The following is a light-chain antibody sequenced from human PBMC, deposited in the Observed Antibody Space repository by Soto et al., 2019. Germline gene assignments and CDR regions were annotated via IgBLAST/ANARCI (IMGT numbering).Light chain of an antibody. CDR1: SSDVGGYDF. J-gene: IGLJ2*01. Sequence: QSALNQAASVSGAPGQAIAISCSGTSSDVGGYDFVSWYQQHPGKAPKLIIYNVSNRPSGVSNRFSGSKSGNTASLTISGLQAEDEAVYYCNSYTSSTTPAVFGGGTKVTVL. CDR3: NSYTSSTTPAV. CDR2: NVS. V-gene: IGLV2-14*01.